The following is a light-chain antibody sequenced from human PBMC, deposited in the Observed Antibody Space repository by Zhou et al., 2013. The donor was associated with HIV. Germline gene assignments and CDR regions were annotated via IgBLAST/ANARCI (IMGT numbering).Light chain of an antibody. J-gene: IGKJ5*01. CDR1: QTVSIN. CDR2: GGS. CDR3: QQYGSSPIT. V-gene: IGKV3D-15*01. Sequence: EIVMAQSPATLSVSPGERATLSCRTSQTVSINLAWYQQKPGQAPRLLIYGGSSRATGIPARFSGSGSGTEFTLTIRRLEPEDFAVYSCQQYGSSPITFGHGTRLEIK.